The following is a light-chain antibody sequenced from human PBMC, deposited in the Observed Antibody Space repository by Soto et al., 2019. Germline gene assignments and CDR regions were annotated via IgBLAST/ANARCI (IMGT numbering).Light chain of an antibody. CDR2: DVS. V-gene: IGLV2-14*01. Sequence: QTVLTQPASVSGSPGQSITISCTGSSSDVGGYNYVSWYQQHPGKAPKLMIYDVSTRPSGVSNRFSGSKSGNTASLTISGLQAEDEADYYCSSYTRSSTPWVFGGGTKVTVL. CDR1: SSDVGGYNY. CDR3: SSYTRSSTPWV. J-gene: IGLJ3*02.